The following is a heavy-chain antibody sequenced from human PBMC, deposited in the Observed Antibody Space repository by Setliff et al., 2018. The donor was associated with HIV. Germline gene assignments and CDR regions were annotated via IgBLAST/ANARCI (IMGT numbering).Heavy chain of an antibody. D-gene: IGHD3-22*01. CDR1: GGPITTSSYY. CDR3: ARDNVETGGSGYAFDY. Sequence: PSETLSLTCTVSGGPITTSSYYWGWIRQPPGKGLEWIGSIYYSGSTYYNPSLKSRATLSLGTSKNQFSLRLSSVTAADTAVYYCARDNVETGGSGYAFDYWGQGALVTVSS. CDR2: IYYSGST. V-gene: IGHV4-39*07. J-gene: IGHJ4*02.